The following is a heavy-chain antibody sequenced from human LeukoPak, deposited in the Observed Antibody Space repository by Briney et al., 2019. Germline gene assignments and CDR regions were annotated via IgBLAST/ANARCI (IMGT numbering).Heavy chain of an antibody. J-gene: IGHJ6*04. Sequence: SQTLSLTCAISGDSVSSNSAAWNWIRQSPSRGLEWLGRTYYRSKWYNDYAVSVKSRITINPDTSKNQFSLKLSSVTAADTAVYYCARAFGPGYSSSWYIMDVWGKGTTVTVSS. CDR3: ARAFGPGYSSSWYIMDV. CDR1: GDSVSSNSAA. D-gene: IGHD6-13*01. V-gene: IGHV6-1*01. CDR2: TYYRSKWYN.